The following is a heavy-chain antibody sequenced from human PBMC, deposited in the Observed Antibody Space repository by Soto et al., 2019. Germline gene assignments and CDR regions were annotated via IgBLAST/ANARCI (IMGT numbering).Heavy chain of an antibody. CDR3: AREPLYSGYDPNNYYYYYYMDV. V-gene: IGHV4-39*02. D-gene: IGHD5-12*01. CDR2: IYYSGST. CDR1: GGSISSSSYY. Sequence: QLQLQESGPGLVKPSETLSLTCTVSGGSISSSSYYWGWIRQPPGKGLEWIGSIYYSGSTYYNPSTKSRVTISVDTSKNQFSLKLSSVTAADTAVYYCAREPLYSGYDPNNYYYYYYMDVWGKGTTVTVSS. J-gene: IGHJ6*03.